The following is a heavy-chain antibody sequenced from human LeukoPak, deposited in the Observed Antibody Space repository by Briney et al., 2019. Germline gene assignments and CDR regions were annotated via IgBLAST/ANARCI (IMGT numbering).Heavy chain of an antibody. CDR1: GFTFSSYA. J-gene: IGHJ4*02. CDR2: ISYDGSNK. Sequence: GGSLRLSCAASGFTFSSYAMHWVRQAPGKGLEWVAVISYDGSNKYYADSVKGRFTISRDNSKNTLYLQMNSLRAEDTAVYYCARRNSGSYHKRTFDYWGQGTLVTVSS. CDR3: ARRNSGSYHKRTFDY. V-gene: IGHV3-30-3*01. D-gene: IGHD1-26*01.